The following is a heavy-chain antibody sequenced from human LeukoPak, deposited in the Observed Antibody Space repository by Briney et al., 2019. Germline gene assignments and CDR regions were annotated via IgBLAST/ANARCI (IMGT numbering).Heavy chain of an antibody. CDR3: ARRVPNEVITDYFDY. J-gene: IGHJ4*02. CDR2: IKQDGSDK. Sequence: EGSLRLSCAASGFTFTKYWMTWVRQAPGKGLEWVGNIKQDGSDKNYMDSVKGRFTISRDNTKNSVYLQMSSLRAEDTAVYYSARRVPNEVITDYFDYWGPGTLVTVSS. V-gene: IGHV3-7*01. CDR1: GFTFTKYW. D-gene: IGHD3-16*01.